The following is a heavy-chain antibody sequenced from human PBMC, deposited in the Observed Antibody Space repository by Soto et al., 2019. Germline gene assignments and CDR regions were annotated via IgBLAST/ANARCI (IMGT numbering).Heavy chain of an antibody. J-gene: IGHJ6*02. CDR2: INHSGST. CDR3: ARGDYGDGYGFDV. CDR1: VGSCSGYY. D-gene: IGHD4-17*01. V-gene: IGHV4-34*01. Sequence: PAETLSLTCAVYVGSCSGYYWSWIRQPPGKGLEWIGEINHSGSTNYNPSLKSRVTISVDTSKNQFSLKLSSVTAADTAVYYCARGDYGDGYGFDVWGQGTTVTVSS.